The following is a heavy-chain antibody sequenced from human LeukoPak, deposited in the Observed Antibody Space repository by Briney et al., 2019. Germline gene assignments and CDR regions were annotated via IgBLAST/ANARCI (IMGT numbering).Heavy chain of an antibody. J-gene: IGHJ4*02. D-gene: IGHD2-15*01. CDR3: ATGERGSAFCSGGRCYSASSFSFDY. V-gene: IGHV3-15*01. CDR2: IYCNTDTGNT. CDR1: GFTFTNAW. Sequence: AESLTLSCAASGFTFTNAWMSWVRQAPGKGLKWVGHIYCNTDTGNTEYAAPVTGRVTISRDDSKNTVYLQMNSLKTEDTAVYYCATGERGSAFCSGGRCYSASSFSFDYWGQGTPVTVSS.